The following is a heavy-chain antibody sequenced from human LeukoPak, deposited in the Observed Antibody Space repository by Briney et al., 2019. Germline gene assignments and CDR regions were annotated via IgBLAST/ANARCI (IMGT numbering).Heavy chain of an antibody. CDR2: INHSGST. D-gene: IGHD5-24*01. V-gene: IGHV4-34*01. Sequence: PSETLSLTCAVYGGSFSGYYWSWIRQPPGKGLEWIGEINHSGSTNYNPSLKSRVTISVDTSKNQFSLKLSSVTAADTAVYYCARVRLQRYYYYYMDVWGKGTTVTVSS. J-gene: IGHJ6*03. CDR3: ARVRLQRYYYYYMDV. CDR1: GGSFSGYY.